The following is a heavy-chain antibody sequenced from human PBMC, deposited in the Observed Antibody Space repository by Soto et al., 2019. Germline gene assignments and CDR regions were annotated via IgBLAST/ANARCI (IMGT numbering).Heavy chain of an antibody. Sequence: SGPTLVNPTQTLTLTCTFSGFSLSTSGMCVSWIRQPPGKALEWLALIDWDDDKYYSTSLKTRLTISKDTSKNQVVLTMTNMDPVDTATYYCARIKVSGSSGWPNFDYWGQGTLVTVSS. CDR2: IDWDDDK. J-gene: IGHJ4*02. CDR1: GFSLSTSGMC. V-gene: IGHV2-70*01. CDR3: ARIKVSGSSGWPNFDY. D-gene: IGHD6-19*01.